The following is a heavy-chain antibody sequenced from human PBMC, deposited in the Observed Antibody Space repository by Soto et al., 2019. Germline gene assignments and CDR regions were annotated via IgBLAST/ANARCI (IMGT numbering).Heavy chain of an antibody. CDR3: AKLSFYYDEASF. Sequence: QVQLVESGGGVVQPGRSLRLSCAASGFTFSSYGMHWVRQAPGKGLEWVAVISYDGSNKYYADSVKGRFTISRDNSKNTLYLQMNSLRAEETAVYYCAKLSFYYDEASFWGQGTLVTVSS. D-gene: IGHD3-22*01. J-gene: IGHJ4*02. CDR1: GFTFSSYG. V-gene: IGHV3-30*18. CDR2: ISYDGSNK.